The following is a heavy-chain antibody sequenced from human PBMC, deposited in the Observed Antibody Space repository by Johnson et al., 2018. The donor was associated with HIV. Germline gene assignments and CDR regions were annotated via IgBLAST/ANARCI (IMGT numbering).Heavy chain of an antibody. Sequence: VQLVESGGGLVQPGGSLRLSCAASGFTFSSFWIHWVRQAPGKGLVWVSHINSDGSATSYADSVKGRFTISRDNAKNTMYLQMNSLRGEDTAVYYCARVRFSSGEGRATGYDAFDIWGQGTMVTVSS. D-gene: IGHD2-15*01. CDR2: INSDGSAT. CDR1: GFTFSSFW. J-gene: IGHJ3*02. V-gene: IGHV3-74*01. CDR3: ARVRFSSGEGRATGYDAFDI.